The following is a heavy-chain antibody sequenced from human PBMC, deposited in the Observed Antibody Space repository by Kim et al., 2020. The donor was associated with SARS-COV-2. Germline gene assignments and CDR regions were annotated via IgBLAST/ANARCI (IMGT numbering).Heavy chain of an antibody. CDR3: AAHRGLIVTHWFDP. CDR2: ICYSGST. V-gene: IGHV4-39*01. D-gene: IGHD3-10*01. CDR1: GGSISSSSYC. Sequence: SETLSLTCTVSGGSISSSSYCWGWIRRPPGKGLEWIGSICYSGSTYYNPALKRRVTISVDTSKNRFSLKLSSVTAADTAVYYCAAHRGLIVTHWFDPWGQGTLVSVSP. J-gene: IGHJ5*02.